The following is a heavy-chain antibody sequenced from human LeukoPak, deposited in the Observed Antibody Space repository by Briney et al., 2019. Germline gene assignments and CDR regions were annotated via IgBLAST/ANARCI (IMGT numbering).Heavy chain of an antibody. CDR3: ARGDVDTVIDY. CDR2: IYTSGST. D-gene: IGHD5-18*01. V-gene: IGHV4-61*02. J-gene: IGHJ4*02. CDR1: GGSISSGSYY. Sequence: PSETLSLTCTVSGGSISSGSYYWSWIRQPAGKGLEWIERIYTSGSTKYNPSLKSRVTISLDTSKNQFSLKLSSVTAADTAVYYCARGDVDTVIDYWGQGTLVTVSS.